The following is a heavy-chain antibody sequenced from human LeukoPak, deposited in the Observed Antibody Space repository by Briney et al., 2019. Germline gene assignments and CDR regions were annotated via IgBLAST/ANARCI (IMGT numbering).Heavy chain of an antibody. CDR3: AKDRMGAYSFDY. CDR2: IWHDGSHK. J-gene: IGHJ4*02. Sequence: GGSLRLSCAASGFSFNTYAMHWVRQAPGQGLEWVALIWHDGSHKFYSNSVRGQFTISRDNSKNTVYLQMNSLRAEDTAVYYCAKDRMGAYSFDYWGQGTLVTVSS. CDR1: GFSFNTYA. D-gene: IGHD1-26*01. V-gene: IGHV3-30*02.